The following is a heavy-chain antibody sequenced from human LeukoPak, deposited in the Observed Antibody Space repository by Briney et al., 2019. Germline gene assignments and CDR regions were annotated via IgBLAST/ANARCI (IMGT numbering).Heavy chain of an antibody. Sequence: GGSLRLSCAASGFTFSIYGMHWVRQAPGKGLGWVAVISYDGSNKCYADSVKGRFTISRDNSKNTLYLQMNGLRAEDTAVYYCAKDSAVKPRSYYYYGMDVWGQGTTVTVSS. V-gene: IGHV3-30*18. CDR2: ISYDGSNK. CDR3: AKDSAVKPRSYYYYGMDV. J-gene: IGHJ6*02. CDR1: GFTFSIYG. D-gene: IGHD3-22*01.